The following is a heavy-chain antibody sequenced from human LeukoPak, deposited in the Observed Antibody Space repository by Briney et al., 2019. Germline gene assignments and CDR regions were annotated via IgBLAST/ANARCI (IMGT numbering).Heavy chain of an antibody. J-gene: IGHJ4*02. CDR1: GFTFDDFG. D-gene: IGHD4-17*01. CDR2: IRSDGSNK. V-gene: IGHV3-30*02. CDR3: AKDRDDYGDDC. Sequence: GGSLRLSCAASGFTFDDFGMHWVRQAPGKGLEWVALIRSDGSNKYYADSVKGRFTISRDNSKNTLYLQMSSLRVEDTAGYYCAKDRDDYGDDCWGQGILVTVST.